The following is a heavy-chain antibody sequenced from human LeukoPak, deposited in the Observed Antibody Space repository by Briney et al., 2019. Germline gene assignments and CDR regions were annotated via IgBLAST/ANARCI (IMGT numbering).Heavy chain of an antibody. Sequence: SQTLSLTCTVSGGSISSGSYYWSWIRQPAGKGLEWIGRIYTSGSTNYNPSLKSRVTISVDTSKNQFSLKLSSVTAADTAVYYCARGQWPDWVDYWGQGTLVTGSS. CDR1: GGSISSGSYY. V-gene: IGHV4-61*02. CDR2: IYTSGST. J-gene: IGHJ4*02. D-gene: IGHD6-19*01. CDR3: ARGQWPDWVDY.